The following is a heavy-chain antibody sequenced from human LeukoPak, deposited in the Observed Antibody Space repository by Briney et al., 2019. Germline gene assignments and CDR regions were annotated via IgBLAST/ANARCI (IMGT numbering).Heavy chain of an antibody. Sequence: GGSLRLSCAASGFTFSSYGMHWVRQAPGKGLEGVAVISYDGSNKYYADSVKGRFTISRDNSKNTLYLQMNSLRAEDTAVYYCAKDPYCSSTSCYAGSDYWGQGTLVTVSS. J-gene: IGHJ4*02. CDR1: GFTFSSYG. V-gene: IGHV3-30*18. CDR2: ISYDGSNK. D-gene: IGHD2-2*01. CDR3: AKDPYCSSTSCYAGSDY.